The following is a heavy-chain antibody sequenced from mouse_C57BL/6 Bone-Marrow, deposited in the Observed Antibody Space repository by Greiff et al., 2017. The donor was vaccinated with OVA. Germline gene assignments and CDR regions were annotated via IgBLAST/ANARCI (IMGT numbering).Heavy chain of an antibody. Sequence: QVQLQQPGAELVKPGASVKMSCKASGYTFTSYWITWVTQRPGQGLEWIGDIYPGSGSTNYNEKFKSKATLTVDTSSSTAYMQLSSLTSADSAVYYCARSEGIYYDYEGAMDYWGQGTSVTVSS. CDR2: IYPGSGST. CDR3: ARSEGIYYDYEGAMDY. V-gene: IGHV1-55*01. J-gene: IGHJ4*01. D-gene: IGHD2-4*01. CDR1: GYTFTSYW.